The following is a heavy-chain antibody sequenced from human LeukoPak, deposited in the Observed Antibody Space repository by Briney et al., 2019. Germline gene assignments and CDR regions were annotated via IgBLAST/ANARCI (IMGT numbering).Heavy chain of an antibody. J-gene: IGHJ4*02. V-gene: IGHV4-39*07. CDR1: GGSISSSSYY. CDR3: ARGKEQTFDY. CDR2: IYYSGST. D-gene: IGHD1/OR15-1a*01. Sequence: SETLSLTCTVSGGSISSSSYYWGWIRQPPGKGLEWIGSIYYSGSTYYNPSLKSRVTISVDTSKNQFSLKLSSVTAADTAVYYCARGKEQTFDYWGQGTLVTVSS.